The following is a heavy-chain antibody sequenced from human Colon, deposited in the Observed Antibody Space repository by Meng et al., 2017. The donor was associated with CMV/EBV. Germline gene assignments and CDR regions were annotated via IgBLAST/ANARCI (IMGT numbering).Heavy chain of an antibody. J-gene: IGHJ4*02. Sequence: GESLKISCAASGFTFSTYSMNWVRQAPGKGLEWVSYISSSSSPIYYADSVRGRFTISRDNAKKSMYLQMNSLRAEDTAVYYCARDFWSGYWYWGQGTLVTVSS. D-gene: IGHD3-3*01. CDR2: ISSSSSPI. V-gene: IGHV3-48*04. CDR3: ARDFWSGYWY. CDR1: GFTFSTYS.